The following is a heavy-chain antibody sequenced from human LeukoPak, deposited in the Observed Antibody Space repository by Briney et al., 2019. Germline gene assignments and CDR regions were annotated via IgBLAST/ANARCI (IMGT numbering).Heavy chain of an antibody. CDR3: ARDGGYYYDSSGYYNPFDY. CDR1: GGTFSSYA. V-gene: IGHV1-69*13. Sequence: ASVKVSCKASGGTFSSYAISWVRQAPGQGLEWMGGIIPIFGTANYAQKFQGRVTITADESTSTAYMELSSLRSEDTAVYYCARDGGYYYDSSGYYNPFDYWGQGTLVTVSS. J-gene: IGHJ4*02. D-gene: IGHD3-22*01. CDR2: IIPIFGTA.